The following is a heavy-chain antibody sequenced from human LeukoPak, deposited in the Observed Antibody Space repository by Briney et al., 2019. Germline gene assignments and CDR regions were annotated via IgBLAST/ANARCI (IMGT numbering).Heavy chain of an antibody. J-gene: IGHJ6*03. CDR1: GYTFTGYY. D-gene: IGHD6-13*01. CDR2: NNPNSGGT. V-gene: IGHV1-2*02. CDR3: ARGGIAAAGFYFYYYMDV. Sequence: ASVKVSCKASGYTFTGYYMHWVRQAPGQGLEWMGWNNPNSGGTNYAQKFQGRVTMTRDTSISTAYMELSRLRSDDTAVYSCARGGIAAAGFYFYYYMDVWGKGTTVTISS.